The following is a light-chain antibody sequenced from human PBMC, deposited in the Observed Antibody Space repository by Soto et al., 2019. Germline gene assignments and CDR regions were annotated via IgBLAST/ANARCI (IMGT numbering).Light chain of an antibody. J-gene: IGKJ1*01. CDR3: QQYNSYSWT. CDR1: QGISIW. CDR2: KAS. V-gene: IGKV1-5*03. Sequence: DIQMAQSPSSVSASVGDRVTISCRASQGISIWLAWYQQKPGKAPKLLIYKASSLESGVPSRFSGSGSGTEFTLTISSLQPDDFATYYCQQYNSYSWTFGQGTKVEIK.